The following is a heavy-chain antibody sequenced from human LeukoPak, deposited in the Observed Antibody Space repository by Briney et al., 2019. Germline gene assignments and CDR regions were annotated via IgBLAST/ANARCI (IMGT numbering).Heavy chain of an antibody. D-gene: IGHD6-19*01. Sequence: HPGGSMRLSCAASGFTFSGSAMHWVRQASGKGLEWVGRIRSKANSYATAYAASVKGRFTISRDDSKNTAYLQMNSLKTEDTAVYYCTSSHYSSGSWGQGTLVTVSS. CDR1: GFTFSGSA. CDR3: TSSHYSSGS. CDR2: IRSKANSYAT. V-gene: IGHV3-73*01. J-gene: IGHJ5*02.